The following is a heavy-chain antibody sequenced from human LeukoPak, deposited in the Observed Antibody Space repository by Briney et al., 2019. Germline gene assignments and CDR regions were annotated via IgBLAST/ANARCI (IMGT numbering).Heavy chain of an antibody. CDR3: ARVEYCYDSSGYYGWFDP. D-gene: IGHD3-22*01. Sequence: SETLSLTCTVSGGSISSYYWSWIRQPPGKGLEWIGYIYYSGSTNYNPSLKSRVTISVDTSKNQFSLKLSSVTAADTAVYYCARVEYCYDSSGYYGWFDPWGQGTLVTVSS. J-gene: IGHJ5*02. CDR1: GGSISSYY. CDR2: IYYSGST. V-gene: IGHV4-59*12.